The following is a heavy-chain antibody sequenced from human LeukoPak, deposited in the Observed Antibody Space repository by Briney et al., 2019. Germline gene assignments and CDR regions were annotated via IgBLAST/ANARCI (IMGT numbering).Heavy chain of an antibody. CDR2: VYTTESA. CDR3: ARANYGDCPVDFHY. Sequence: SQTLSLTCTVSGCSITSGSYYWSWIPQPAGKGLECIGRVYTTESADYNSSLNRRLTISVHTSKNKFSLKLRSVTSADTAVYYCARANYGDCPVDFHYWGQGTLVTVSA. J-gene: IGHJ4*02. CDR1: GCSITSGSYY. V-gene: IGHV4-61*02. D-gene: IGHD4-17*01.